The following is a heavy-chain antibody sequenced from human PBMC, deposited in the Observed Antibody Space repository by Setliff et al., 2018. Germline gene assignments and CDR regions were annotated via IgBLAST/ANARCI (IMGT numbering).Heavy chain of an antibody. CDR1: GGAFASHG. D-gene: IGHD3-10*01. CDR3: ARVGFRGVMSAYFDF. J-gene: IGHJ4*02. Sequence: SVKVSCKVSGGAFASHGVSWVRQAPGQGLERMGGIIPLSDITSYAQTLQGRVTITADKSTNTVNMELSSLRSEDTAVYYCARVGFRGVMSAYFDFWGQGTQVTVSS. CDR2: IIPLSDIT. V-gene: IGHV1-69*10.